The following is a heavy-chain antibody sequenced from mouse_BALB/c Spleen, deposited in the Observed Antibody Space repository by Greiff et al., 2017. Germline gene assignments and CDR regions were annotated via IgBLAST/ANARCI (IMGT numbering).Heavy chain of an antibody. CDR1: GYAFSSYW. V-gene: IGHV1-80*01. CDR2: IYPGDGAT. CDR3: ARGGLDYAMDY. Sequence: VQLQQSGAELVRPGSSVKISCKASGYAFSSYWMNWVKQRPGQGLEWIGQIYPGDGATNYNGKFKGKATLTADNSSSTAYMQLSSLTSEDSAVYFCARGGLDYAMDYWGQGTSVTVSS. J-gene: IGHJ4*01.